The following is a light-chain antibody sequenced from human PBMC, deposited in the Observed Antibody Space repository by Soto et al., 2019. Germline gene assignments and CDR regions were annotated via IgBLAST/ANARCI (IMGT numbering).Light chain of an antibody. CDR1: SSDVEGYNL. CDR2: EGS. J-gene: IGLJ3*02. Sequence: QSVLTQPASVSGSPGQSITISCTGTSSDVEGYNLVSWYQQHPGNAPKLMIFEGSKRPSGVSNRFSGSKSGNTASLTISGLQAEDEASYYCCSYAGGSPSLVFGGGTKLTVL. V-gene: IGLV2-23*01. CDR3: CSYAGGSPSLV.